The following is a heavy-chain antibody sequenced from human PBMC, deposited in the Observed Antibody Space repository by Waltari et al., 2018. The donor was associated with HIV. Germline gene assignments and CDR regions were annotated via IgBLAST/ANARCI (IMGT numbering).Heavy chain of an antibody. CDR3: ASIAYCGGDCYPRGMDV. CDR2: IYSGCST. Sequence: EVQLVESGGGLVQPGGSLRLSCAASGFTVSSNYMSWVRQAPGKGLEWFSVIYSGCSTYYADSVKGRFTISRDNSKNTLYLQMNSLRAEDTAVYYCASIAYCGGDCYPRGMDVWGQGTTVTVSS. CDR1: GFTVSSNY. D-gene: IGHD2-21*02. J-gene: IGHJ6*02. V-gene: IGHV3-66*01.